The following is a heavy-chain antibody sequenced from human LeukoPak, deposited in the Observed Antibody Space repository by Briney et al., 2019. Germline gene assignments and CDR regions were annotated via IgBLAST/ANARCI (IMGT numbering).Heavy chain of an antibody. CDR1: GGSISNSGYY. D-gene: IGHD3-22*01. J-gene: IGHJ4*02. CDR2: IYYSGST. CDR3: AKTYYYDPFDY. Sequence: PSETLSLTCTVSGGSISNSGYYWGWIRQPPGKGLEWIGNIYYSGSTYYNPSLKSRVTISVDTSKNQFSLKLSSVTAADTAVYYCAKTYYYDPFDYWGQGALVTVSS. V-gene: IGHV4-39*01.